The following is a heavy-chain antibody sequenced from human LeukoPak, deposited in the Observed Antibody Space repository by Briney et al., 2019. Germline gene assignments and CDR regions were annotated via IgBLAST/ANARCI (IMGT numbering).Heavy chain of an antibody. D-gene: IGHD2-2*01. Sequence: ASVKVSCKASGYTFTAYHMHWVRQAPGQGLEWMGRINPNSGDTNYAQKFQGRVTMTRDTSISTAYMELSRLRSDDTAVYYCAKNGLTSERGDYWGQGTLVTVSS. V-gene: IGHV1-2*06. CDR2: INPNSGDT. J-gene: IGHJ4*02. CDR1: GYTFTAYH. CDR3: AKNGLTSERGDY.